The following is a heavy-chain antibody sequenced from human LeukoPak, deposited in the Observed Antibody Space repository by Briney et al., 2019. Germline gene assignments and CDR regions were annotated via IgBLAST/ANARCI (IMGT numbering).Heavy chain of an antibody. CDR1: GGSISSYY. CDR2: IYATGSA. V-gene: IGHV4-4*09. D-gene: IGHD3-10*01. CDR3: ARHGSVRSPLGP. Sequence: PSETLSLPCTVSGGSISSYYWSWIRQPPGKGLEWVGYIYATGSANYNPSLKSRVTISVDTSKNQFSLNVRSVTAADTAVYYCARHGSVRSPLGPWGQGTLVTVSS. J-gene: IGHJ5*02.